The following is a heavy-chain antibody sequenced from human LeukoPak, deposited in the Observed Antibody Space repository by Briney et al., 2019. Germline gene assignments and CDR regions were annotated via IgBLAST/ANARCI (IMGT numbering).Heavy chain of an antibody. CDR3: AKSGAAGLNNYYYGMDV. V-gene: IGHV3-23*01. D-gene: IGHD6-13*01. CDR2: LSGSGGST. J-gene: IGHJ6*02. CDR1: GFTFSSYW. Sequence: PGGSLRLSCAASGFTFSSYWMSWVRQAPGKGLEWVAGLSGSGGSTYYADSVKGRFTISRDNSKNTLYLQMNSLRAEDTAVYYCAKSGAAGLNNYYYGMDVWGQGTTVTVSS.